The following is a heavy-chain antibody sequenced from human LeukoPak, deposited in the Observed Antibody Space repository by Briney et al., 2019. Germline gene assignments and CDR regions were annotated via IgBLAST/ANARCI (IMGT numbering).Heavy chain of an antibody. CDR1: GGTFSSYA. V-gene: IGHV1-69*13. Sequence: SVKVSCKASGGTFSSYAISWVRQAPGQGLEWMGGIIPIFGTANYAQKFQGRVTITADESTSTAYMELSSLRSEDTAVYYCAGASSVVITFGGVIVKDSGYYMDVWGKGTTVTISS. CDR2: IIPIFGTA. D-gene: IGHD3-16*02. CDR3: AGASSVVITFGGVIVKDSGYYMDV. J-gene: IGHJ6*03.